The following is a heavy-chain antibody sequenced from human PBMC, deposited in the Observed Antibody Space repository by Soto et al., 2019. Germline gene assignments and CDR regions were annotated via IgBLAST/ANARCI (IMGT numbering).Heavy chain of an antibody. D-gene: IGHD5-12*01. V-gene: IGHV4-38-2*01. J-gene: IGHJ5*02. CDR2: IYHSGST. CDR3: ARASFRWLPTWFDP. Sequence: SETLSLTCAVSGYSISSGYYWGWIRQPPGKGLEWIGSIYHSGSTYYNPSLKSRVTISVDTSKNQFSLKLSSVTAADTAVYYCARASFRWLPTWFDPWGQGTLVTVS. CDR1: GYSISSGYY.